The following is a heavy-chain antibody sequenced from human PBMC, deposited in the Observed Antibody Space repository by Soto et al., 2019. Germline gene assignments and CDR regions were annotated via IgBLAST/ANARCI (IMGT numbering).Heavy chain of an antibody. V-gene: IGHV3-30-3*01. CDR3: ARDPYKVVAATPNYYYYGMDV. Sequence: GGSLRLSCAASGFTFSSYAMHWVRQAPGKGLEWVAVISYDGSNKYYADSVKGRFTISRDNSKNTLYLQMNSLRAEDTAVYYCARDPYKVVAATPNYYYYGMDVWGQGTTVTVSS. J-gene: IGHJ6*02. CDR1: GFTFSSYA. CDR2: ISYDGSNK. D-gene: IGHD2-15*01.